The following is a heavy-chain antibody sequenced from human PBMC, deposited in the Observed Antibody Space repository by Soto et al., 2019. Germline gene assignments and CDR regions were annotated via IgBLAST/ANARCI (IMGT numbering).Heavy chain of an antibody. CDR1: GFTFRSYG. V-gene: IGHV3-33*01. CDR2: IWFDGSKK. Sequence: QMQLVESGGGVVQPGRSLRLSCAASGFTFRSYGIHWVRQAPGKGLEWVALIWFDGSKKYYVYFVKGRFAVSRDNSKNTLYLQMNRLRVEDTAVYYCARDSLVPSGYGMDVWGQGTTVTVSS. CDR3: ARDSLVPSGYGMDV. D-gene: IGHD2-2*01. J-gene: IGHJ6*02.